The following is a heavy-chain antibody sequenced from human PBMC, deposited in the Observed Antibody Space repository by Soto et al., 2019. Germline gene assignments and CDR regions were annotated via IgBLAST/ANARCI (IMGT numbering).Heavy chain of an antibody. CDR1: GFTFDDYA. D-gene: IGHD6-19*01. CDR3: AKDRDSSGWSDFQH. CDR2: MSWNSGSI. V-gene: IGHV3-9*01. Sequence: EVQLVESGGGLVQPGRSLRLSCAASGFTFDDYAMHWVRQAPGKGLEWVSGMSWNSGSIGYADSVKGRFTISRDNAKNSLYLQMNSLRAEDTALYYCAKDRDSSGWSDFQHWGQGTLVTVSS. J-gene: IGHJ1*01.